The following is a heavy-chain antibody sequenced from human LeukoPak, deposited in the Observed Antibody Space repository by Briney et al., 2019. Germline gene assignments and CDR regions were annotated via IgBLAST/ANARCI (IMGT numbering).Heavy chain of an antibody. CDR3: AKYGSRSYYTDYYGMDV. CDR1: GFTFSSYA. Sequence: GGSLRLSCAASGFTFSSYAMSWVRQAPGKGLEWVSAISGSGGSTYYADSVKGRFTISRDNSKNTLYLQMNSLRAEDTAVYYCAKYGSRSYYTDYYGMDVWGQGTTVTVSS. CDR2: ISGSGGST. D-gene: IGHD3-10*01. J-gene: IGHJ6*02. V-gene: IGHV3-23*01.